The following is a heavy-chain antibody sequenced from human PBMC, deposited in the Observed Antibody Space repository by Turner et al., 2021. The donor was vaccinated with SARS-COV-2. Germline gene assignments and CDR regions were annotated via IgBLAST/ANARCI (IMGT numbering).Heavy chain of an antibody. CDR2: SSSSSSYI. D-gene: IGHD3-22*01. CDR1: GFTFSRYT. J-gene: IGHJ5*02. V-gene: IGHV3-21*01. Sequence: EVQLVESGGGLVKPGGSVRLSCAASGFTFSRYTMYWVRQAPGKGLEWVSYSSSSSSYIYYADSVKGRFTSSRDNAKNSLYLQMNSLRAEDTAVYYCARGTYYYDSSVYSGTNWFDPWGQGTLVTVSS. CDR3: ARGTYYYDSSVYSGTNWFDP.